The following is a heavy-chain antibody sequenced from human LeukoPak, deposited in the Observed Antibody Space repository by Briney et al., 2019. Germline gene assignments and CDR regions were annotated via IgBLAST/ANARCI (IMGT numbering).Heavy chain of an antibody. V-gene: IGHV3-48*04. Sequence: GGTLRLSCAASGFTFSGHNMNWVRQAPGKGLEWISFVSISSSTIYYADPVNGRFRISRDNAKSSLALEMNSLRAEDTAVYYCARVMSTFGGVRNYFDSWGQGTLVTVSS. CDR3: ARVMSTFGGVRNYFDS. CDR2: VSISSSTI. D-gene: IGHD3-16*01. CDR1: GFTFSGHN. J-gene: IGHJ4*02.